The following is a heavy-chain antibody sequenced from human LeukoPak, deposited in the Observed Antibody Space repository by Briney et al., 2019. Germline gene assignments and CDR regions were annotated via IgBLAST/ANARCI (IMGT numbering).Heavy chain of an antibody. J-gene: IGHJ4*02. CDR1: GFTFSSYA. V-gene: IGHV3-23*01. D-gene: IGHD2-2*01. CDR3: AKDPSSGDIVVVPAATDY. Sequence: GGSLRLPCAASGFTFSSYAMSWVRQAPGKGLEWVSAISGSGGSTYYADSVKGRFTISRDNSKNTLYLQMNSLRAEDTAVYYCAKDPSSGDIVVVPAATDYWGQGTLVTVSS. CDR2: ISGSGGST.